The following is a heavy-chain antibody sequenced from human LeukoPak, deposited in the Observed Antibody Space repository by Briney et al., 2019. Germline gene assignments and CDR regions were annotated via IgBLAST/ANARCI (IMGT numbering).Heavy chain of an antibody. J-gene: IGHJ5*02. D-gene: IGHD2-2*02. V-gene: IGHV1-46*01. CDR2: INPSGGST. CDR3: ARAPREYCSSTSCYKGWFDP. Sequence: GASVNVSCKASGYTFTSYYMHWVRQAPGQGLEGMGIINPSGGSTSYAQKFQGRVTMTRGTSTSTVYMELSSLRSEDTAVYYCARAPREYCSSTSCYKGWFDPWGQGTLVTVSS. CDR1: GYTFTSYY.